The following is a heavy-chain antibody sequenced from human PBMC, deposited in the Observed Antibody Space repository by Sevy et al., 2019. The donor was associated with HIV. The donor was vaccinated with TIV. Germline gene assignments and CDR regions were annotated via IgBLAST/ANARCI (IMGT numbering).Heavy chain of an antibody. J-gene: IGHJ4*02. D-gene: IGHD6-19*01. V-gene: IGHV3-53*01. CDR1: GFNVNDNY. CDR2: IYSGGGT. Sequence: GGCLRLSCAASGFNVNDNYMHWVRQAPGKGLEWVSVIYSGGGTYYADSVKGRFTISRDNSKNTVFLQMNSLRVDDTAVHYCAEEYSGWGLDYWGQGTLVTVSS. CDR3: AEEYSGWGLDY.